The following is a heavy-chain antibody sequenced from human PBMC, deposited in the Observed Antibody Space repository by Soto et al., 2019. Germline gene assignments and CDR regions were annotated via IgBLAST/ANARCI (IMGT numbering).Heavy chain of an antibody. CDR3: VRQPLANLALYGMDV. V-gene: IGHV6-1*01. Sequence: PSQTLSLTCAISGDSVSANNAAWNWIRQSPSRGLEWLGRTYYRSKWDYDYAESVESRLTITPDTSNNQFSLQLNSVTPEDAAVYYCVRQPLANLALYGMDVWGQGTTVTVS. J-gene: IGHJ6*02. CDR2: TYYRSKWDY. CDR1: GDSVSANNAA. D-gene: IGHD6-6*01.